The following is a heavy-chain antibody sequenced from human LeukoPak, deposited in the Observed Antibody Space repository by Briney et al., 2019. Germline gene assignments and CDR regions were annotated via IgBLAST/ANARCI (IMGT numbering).Heavy chain of an antibody. D-gene: IGHD6-19*01. J-gene: IGHJ2*01. Sequence: TGGSLRLSCAASGFTFRNYVMSWVRQAPGKGLEWVSGISGSGGSTYYADSVKGRFTISRDNSKNTLYLQMYSLRAEDTAVYYCAKSLTSGWYLDFDLWGRGTLVTVSS. CDR1: GFTFRNYV. V-gene: IGHV3-23*01. CDR3: AKSLTSGWYLDFDL. CDR2: ISGSGGST.